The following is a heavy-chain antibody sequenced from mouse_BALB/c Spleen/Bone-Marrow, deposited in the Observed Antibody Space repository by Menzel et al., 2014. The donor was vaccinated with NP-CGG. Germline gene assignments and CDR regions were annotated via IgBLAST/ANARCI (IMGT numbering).Heavy chain of an antibody. CDR1: GFTSTDYY. CDR3: ARDSRSTVSHFDY. J-gene: IGHJ2*01. V-gene: IGHV7-3*02. D-gene: IGHD1-1*01. Sequence: EVKVVESGGGLVQPGGSLRLSCATSGFTSTDYYMNWVRQPPGKALEWLGFIRNKANGYTTEYSASVRGRFTISRDNSQSILYLQMNTLRAEDSATYYCARDSRSTVSHFDYWGQGTTLTVSS. CDR2: IRNKANGYTT.